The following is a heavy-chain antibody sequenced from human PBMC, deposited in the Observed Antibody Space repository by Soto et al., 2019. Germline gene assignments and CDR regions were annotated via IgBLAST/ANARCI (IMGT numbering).Heavy chain of an antibody. J-gene: IGHJ6*02. CDR1: GFTFSSYS. CDR2: ISSSSSYI. D-gene: IGHD3-9*01. V-gene: IGHV3-21*01. Sequence: GGSLRLSCAASGFTFSSYSMNWVRQAPGKGLEWVSSISSSSSYIYYADSVKGRFTISRDNAKNSLYLRMNSLRAEDTAVYYCARESRLRYFDWSPKSYYGMDVWGQGTTVTAP. CDR3: ARESRLRYFDWSPKSYYGMDV.